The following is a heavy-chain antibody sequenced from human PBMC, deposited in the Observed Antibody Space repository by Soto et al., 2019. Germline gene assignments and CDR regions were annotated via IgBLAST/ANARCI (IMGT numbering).Heavy chain of an antibody. D-gene: IGHD6-19*01. V-gene: IGHV6-1*01. Sequence: QVQVQQSGPGLVKPSQTLSLTCALSGDSVSSQSATWTWIRQSPSRGLEWLGRTYYRSNWYHDYAASVESRIIINPDTFKNQFSLQLNSVTPEDTAVYYCARESVAGWVDYWGQGTLVTVSS. CDR2: TYYRSNWYH. J-gene: IGHJ4*02. CDR1: GDSVSSQSAT. CDR3: ARESVAGWVDY.